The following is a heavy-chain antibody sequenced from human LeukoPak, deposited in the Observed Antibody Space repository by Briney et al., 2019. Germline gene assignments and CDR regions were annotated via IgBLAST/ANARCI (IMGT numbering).Heavy chain of an antibody. Sequence: SETLSLTCAVYGGSFSGYYWSWIRQPPGEGLEWIGEINHSGSTNYNPSLKSRVTISVDTSKNQFSLKPTSVTAADTAVYYCARAGSGYRDWGQGTLVTVSS. D-gene: IGHD6-19*01. V-gene: IGHV4-34*01. CDR2: INHSGST. J-gene: IGHJ4*02. CDR3: ARAGSGYRD. CDR1: GGSFSGYY.